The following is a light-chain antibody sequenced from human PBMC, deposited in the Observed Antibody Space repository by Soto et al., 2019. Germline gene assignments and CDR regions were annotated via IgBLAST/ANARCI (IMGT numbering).Light chain of an antibody. CDR1: QSVSSN. V-gene: IGKV3-15*01. CDR3: EQYNNWPRT. J-gene: IGKJ1*01. CDR2: GAS. Sequence: EIVMTQSPATLSVSPGERATLSCRASQSVSSNLAWYQQKPGQAPRLLIYGASTRATGIPARCIGSGSATEFTLTISSLQSEDFAFYYCEQYNNWPRTFGQGTQVEIK.